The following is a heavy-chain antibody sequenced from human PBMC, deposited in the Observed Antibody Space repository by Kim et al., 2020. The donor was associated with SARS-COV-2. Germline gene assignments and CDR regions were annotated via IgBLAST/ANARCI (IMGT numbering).Heavy chain of an antibody. Sequence: SETLSLTCAVYGGSFSGYYWSWIRQPPGKGLEWIGEINHSGSTNYNPSLKSRVTISVDTSKNQFSLKLSSVTAADTAVYYCAREYCSSTSCYYFDYWGQG. J-gene: IGHJ4*02. CDR2: INHSGST. CDR3: AREYCSSTSCYYFDY. D-gene: IGHD2-2*01. CDR1: GGSFSGYY. V-gene: IGHV4-34*01.